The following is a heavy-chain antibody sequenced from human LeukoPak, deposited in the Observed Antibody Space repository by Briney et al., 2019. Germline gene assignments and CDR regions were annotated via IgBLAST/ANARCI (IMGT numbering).Heavy chain of an antibody. CDR2: IYHSGST. Sequence: SQTLSLTCTVSGGSISSGGYYWSWIRQPPGKGLEWIGYIYHSGSTYYNPSLKSRVTISVDRSKNQFSLKLSSVTAADTAVYYCARSYYDVLTGDYPYYYGLDVWGQGTTVTVSS. J-gene: IGHJ6*02. CDR3: ARSYYDVLTGDYPYYYGLDV. CDR1: GGSISSGGYY. D-gene: IGHD3-9*01. V-gene: IGHV4-30-2*01.